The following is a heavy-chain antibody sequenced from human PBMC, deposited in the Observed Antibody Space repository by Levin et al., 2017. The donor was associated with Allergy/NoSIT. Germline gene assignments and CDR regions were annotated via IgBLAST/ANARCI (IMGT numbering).Heavy chain of an antibody. CDR2: ISSGGTTI. Sequence: SCSASGFTFSDYYMSWVRQAPGKGLEWVSYISSGGTTIYYADSVKGRFTISRDNAKNSLYLQMNSLRAEDTAVYYCARRSTTCYCVDYWGQGTLVTVSS. CDR3: ARRSTTCYCVDY. J-gene: IGHJ4*02. CDR1: GFTFSDYY. V-gene: IGHV3-11*01. D-gene: IGHD2-2*01.